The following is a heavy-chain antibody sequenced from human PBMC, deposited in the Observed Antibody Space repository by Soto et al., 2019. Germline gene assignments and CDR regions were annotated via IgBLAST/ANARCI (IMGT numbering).Heavy chain of an antibody. CDR3: ATLTYYYDSSGYSGLWYFDL. J-gene: IGHJ2*01. CDR1: GGSISSSNW. V-gene: IGHV4-4*02. CDR2: IYHSGST. D-gene: IGHD3-22*01. Sequence: QVQLQESGPGLVKPSGTLSLTCAVSGGSISSSNWWSWVRQPPGKGLEWIGEIYHSGSTNYNPSLKSRVTISVDKSKSQFSLKLSSVTAADTAVYYCATLTYYYDSSGYSGLWYFDLWGRGTLVTVSS.